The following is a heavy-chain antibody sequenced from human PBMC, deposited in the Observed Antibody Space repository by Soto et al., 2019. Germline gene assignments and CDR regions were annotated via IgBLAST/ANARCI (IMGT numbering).Heavy chain of an antibody. Sequence: SVKVSCKASGGTFSSYAISWVRQAPGQGLEWMGGIIPIFGTANYAQKFQGRVTITADESTSTAYMELSSLRSEDTAVYYCARVGDRIPAASPDWGQGTLVTVSS. V-gene: IGHV1-69*13. J-gene: IGHJ4*02. D-gene: IGHD6-13*01. CDR1: GGTFSSYA. CDR2: IIPIFGTA. CDR3: ARVGDRIPAASPD.